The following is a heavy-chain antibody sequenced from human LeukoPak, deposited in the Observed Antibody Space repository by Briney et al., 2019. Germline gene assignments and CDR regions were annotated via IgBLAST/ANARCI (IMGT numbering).Heavy chain of an antibody. CDR3: VRDQNKWEPLLEY. J-gene: IGHJ4*02. V-gene: IGHV3-64*04. Sequence: PGGSLRLSCAASGFTFNSYAMHWVRQAPGKGLEYVSTVSSNGGTTYYGNSVKGRFTISRDNAKNSLYLQMNSLRAEDTAIYYCVRDQNKWEPLLEYWGQGTLVTVSS. D-gene: IGHD3-3*01. CDR1: GFTFNSYA. CDR2: VSSNGGTT.